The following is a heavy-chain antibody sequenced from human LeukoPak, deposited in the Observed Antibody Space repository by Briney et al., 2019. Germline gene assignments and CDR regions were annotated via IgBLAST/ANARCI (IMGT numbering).Heavy chain of an antibody. CDR1: GFKFNDYG. CDR2: ISASGSLI. J-gene: IGHJ4*02. V-gene: IGHV3-23*01. Sequence: GGSLRLSCAASGFKFNDYGMSWVRQAPGKGLEWVSSISASGSLIYYTDSVEGRFTISRDNSKNTLYLQMNSLRAEDTAVYYCARIQLVPDYWGQGTLVTVSS. CDR3: ARIQLVPDY. D-gene: IGHD5-18*01.